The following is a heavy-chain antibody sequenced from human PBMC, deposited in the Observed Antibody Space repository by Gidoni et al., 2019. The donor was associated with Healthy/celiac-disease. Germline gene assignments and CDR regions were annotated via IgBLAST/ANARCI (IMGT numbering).Heavy chain of an antibody. D-gene: IGHD3-22*01. V-gene: IGHV3-33*01. CDR3: ARDKLIVSSRYFDY. CDR1: GFTFSSYG. J-gene: IGHJ4*02. Sequence: LSCAASGFTFSSYGMHWVRQAPGKGLEWVAVIWYDGSNKYYADSVKGRFTISRDNSKNTLYLQMNSLRAEDTAVYYCARDKLIVSSRYFDYWGQGTLVTVSS. CDR2: IWYDGSNK.